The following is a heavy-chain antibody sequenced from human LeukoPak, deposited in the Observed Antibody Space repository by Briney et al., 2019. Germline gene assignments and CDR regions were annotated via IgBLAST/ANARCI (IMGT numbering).Heavy chain of an antibody. CDR2: ISSNGGST. CDR1: GFTFSSYA. J-gene: IGHJ4*02. V-gene: IGHV3-64*01. Sequence: PGGSLRLSCAASGFTFSSYAMHWVRQAPGKGLEYVSAISSNGGSTYYANSVKGRFTISRDNSKNTLYLQMGSLRAEDMAMYYCARDQDLGYWGQGTLVTVSS. CDR3: ARDQDLGY.